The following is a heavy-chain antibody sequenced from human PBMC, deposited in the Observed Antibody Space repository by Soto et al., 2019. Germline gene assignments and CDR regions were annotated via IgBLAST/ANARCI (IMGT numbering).Heavy chain of an antibody. V-gene: IGHV1-69*04. Sequence: SVKVSCTASGGTFSSYTISWVRQAPGQGLEWMGRIIPILGIANYAQKFQGRVTITADKSTSTAYMELSSLRSEDTAVYYCARDVGYSGYAFDYWGQGTLVTVSS. J-gene: IGHJ4*02. D-gene: IGHD5-12*01. CDR1: GGTFSSYT. CDR3: ARDVGYSGYAFDY. CDR2: IIPILGIA.